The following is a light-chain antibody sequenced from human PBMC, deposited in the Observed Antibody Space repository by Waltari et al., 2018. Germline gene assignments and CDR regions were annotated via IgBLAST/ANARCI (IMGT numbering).Light chain of an antibody. CDR1: SSDAGTYNF. CDR3: TSYAGSDKLL. Sequence: QSALTQPPSASGSPGQSVTISCTGSSSDAGTYNFVSWYQQHPGKAPKLMIYEVTKRPSGVPDRFSGSKSGNTASLSVSGLQAEDEADYYCTSYAGSDKLLFGGGTKLTVL. J-gene: IGLJ3*02. V-gene: IGLV2-8*01. CDR2: EVT.